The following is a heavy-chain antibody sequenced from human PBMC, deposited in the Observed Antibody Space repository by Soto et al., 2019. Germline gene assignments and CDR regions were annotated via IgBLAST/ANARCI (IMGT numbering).Heavy chain of an antibody. Sequence: ASVKVSCKASGYTFTSYYMHWVRQAPGQGLEWMGIINPSGGSTSYAQKFQGRVTMTRDTSTSTVYMELSSLRSEDTAVYYCARAAAGIGKGQTPTWFAPGGGEPLVTVPS. D-gene: IGHD6-13*01. J-gene: IGHJ5*02. CDR1: GYTFTSYY. CDR2: INPSGGST. CDR3: ARAAAGIGKGQTPTWFAP. V-gene: IGHV1-46*01.